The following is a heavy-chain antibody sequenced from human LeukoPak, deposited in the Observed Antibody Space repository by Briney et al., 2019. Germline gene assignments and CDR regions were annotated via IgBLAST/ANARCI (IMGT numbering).Heavy chain of an antibody. CDR2: ISHSGST. D-gene: IGHD3-9*01. CDR3: ARHSVLRYFAYRDY. Sequence: SETLSLTCAVYGGSFSGYYWSWIRQPPGKGLEWVGEISHSGSTNYNPSLKSRVTISVDTSKNQFSLKLSSVTAADTAVYYCARHSVLRYFAYRDYWGQGTLVTVSS. CDR1: GGSFSGYY. J-gene: IGHJ4*02. V-gene: IGHV4-34*01.